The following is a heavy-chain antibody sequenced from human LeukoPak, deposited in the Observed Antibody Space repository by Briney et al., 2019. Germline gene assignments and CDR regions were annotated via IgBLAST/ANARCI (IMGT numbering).Heavy chain of an antibody. CDR2: IYPGDSDT. V-gene: IGHV5-51*01. D-gene: IGHD4-11*01. CDR1: GYSFTSYW. J-gene: IGHJ6*03. Sequence: GESLKISCKGSGYSFTSYWIGWVRQMPGKGLEWMGIIYPGDSDTSYSPSFQGQVTISADKSISTAYLQWSSLKASDTAMYYCARLGSSNYGYYYYYMDVWGKGTTVTVSS. CDR3: ARLGSSNYGYYYYYMDV.